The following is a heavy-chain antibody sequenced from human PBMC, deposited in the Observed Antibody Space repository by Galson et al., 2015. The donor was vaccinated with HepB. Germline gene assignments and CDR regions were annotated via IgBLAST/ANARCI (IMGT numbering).Heavy chain of an antibody. CDR2: ISTSTRYI. CDR3: ARMLGSCTSTSCSPDFDL. J-gene: IGHJ2*01. V-gene: IGHV3-21*01. D-gene: IGHD2-2*01. CDR1: GFTFSSYY. Sequence: SLRLSCAPPGFTFSSYYMNWVRQAPGKGLEWVSFISTSTRYIYYADSVKGRFTVSRDSAKNSLYLQMNSLRAEDTAVYYCARMLGSCTSTSCSPDFDLWGRGTLVTVSS.